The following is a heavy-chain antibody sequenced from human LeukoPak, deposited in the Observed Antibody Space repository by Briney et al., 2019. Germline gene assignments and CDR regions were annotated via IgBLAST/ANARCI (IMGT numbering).Heavy chain of an antibody. Sequence: PGGSLRLSCAASGFAFSSHDMHWVRQAPGKGLEWVAFIRFDGTTKYFAASVKGRFTVSRDNSENMLYLQMNSLKTEDTAVYYCAKTPIQYGNFDYWGQGTLVTVSS. CDR1: GFAFSSHD. V-gene: IGHV3-30*02. J-gene: IGHJ4*02. CDR3: AKTPIQYGNFDY. D-gene: IGHD4-11*01. CDR2: IRFDGTTK.